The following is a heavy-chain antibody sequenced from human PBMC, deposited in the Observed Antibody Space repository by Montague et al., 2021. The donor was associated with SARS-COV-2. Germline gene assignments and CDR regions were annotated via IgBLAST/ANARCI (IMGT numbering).Heavy chain of an antibody. V-gene: IGHV4-59*13. CDR3: ARGSESFDVDLAY. J-gene: IGHJ4*02. CDR2: ISYSGST. D-gene: IGHD1-26*01. Sequence: SETLSLTCTVSGDSFNTYYWSWVRQPPGKGLEWIGYISYSGSTNYNPSLKSRVTISLDTSNNQFSLTLTSMTAADTAVYYCARGSESFDVDLAYWGQGALVAVSP. CDR1: GDSFNTYY.